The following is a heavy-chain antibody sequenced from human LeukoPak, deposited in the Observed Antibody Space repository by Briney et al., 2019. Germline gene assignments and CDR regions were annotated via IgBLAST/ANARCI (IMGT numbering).Heavy chain of an antibody. J-gene: IGHJ4*02. D-gene: IGHD3-10*01. CDR1: GF. Sequence: GGSLILSCAASGFISWVRQAPGKGLEWVAAISGSGGSTYYADSIKGRFTISRDNSKNTLYLQMNSLRAEDTAVYYCAKGIVRGVIAHFDYWGQGTLVTVSS. V-gene: IGHV3-23*01. CDR2: ISGSGGST. CDR3: AKGIVRGVIAHFDY.